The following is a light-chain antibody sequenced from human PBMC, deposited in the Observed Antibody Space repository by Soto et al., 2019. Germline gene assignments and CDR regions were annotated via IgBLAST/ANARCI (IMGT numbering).Light chain of an antibody. CDR3: QQYDNTPLT. J-gene: IGKJ4*01. CDR2: WAS. CDR1: QSVLYRSNNKNY. Sequence: DIVMTQSPDSLAVSLVERATINCKSSQSVLYRSNNKNYLAWYQQKPGQPPKLLIYWASTRESGVPDRFSGSGSGTDFTLTISSLQAEDVAVYYCQQYDNTPLTFGGGTKVEIK. V-gene: IGKV4-1*01.